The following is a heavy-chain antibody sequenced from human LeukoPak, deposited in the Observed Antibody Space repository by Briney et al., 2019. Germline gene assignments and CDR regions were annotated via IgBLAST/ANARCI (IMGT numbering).Heavy chain of an antibody. J-gene: IGHJ4*02. CDR3: ARVGLGFDTYYFDY. V-gene: IGHV4-38-2*02. CDR1: GYSISSGYY. D-gene: IGHD3-9*01. Sequence: SETLSLTCTVSGYSISSGYYWGWIRQPPGKGLEWIGSIYHSGSTYYNPSLKSRVTISVDTSKNQFSLKLSSVTAADTAVYYCARVGLGFDTYYFDYWGQGTLVTVSS. CDR2: IYHSGST.